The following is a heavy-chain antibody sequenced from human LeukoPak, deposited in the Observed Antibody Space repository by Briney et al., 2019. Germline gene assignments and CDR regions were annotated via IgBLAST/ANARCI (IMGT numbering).Heavy chain of an antibody. J-gene: IGHJ6*02. CDR1: GYTFTGYY. V-gene: IGHV1-2*02. CDR3: ARDHDGTTAYYYYGMDV. Sequence: ASVKVSCKASGYTFTGYYMHWVRQAPGQGLEWMGWINPNSGGTNYAQKLQGRVTMTRDTSISTAYMELSRLRSDDTAVYYCARDHDGTTAYYYYGMDVWGQGTTVTVSS. D-gene: IGHD1-1*01. CDR2: INPNSGGT.